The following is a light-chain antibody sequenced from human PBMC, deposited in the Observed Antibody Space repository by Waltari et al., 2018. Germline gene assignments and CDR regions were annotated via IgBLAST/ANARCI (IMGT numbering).Light chain of an antibody. Sequence: EIVLTQSPGTLSLSPGERATLSCRASQSVRNNYIAWYQQKPGQPPRLLIYHTSSGATGVPDRFSGSGSGTDFTLTIIKLEPEDSAVYYCQQYGASPETFGQGTKEEIK. CDR2: HTS. V-gene: IGKV3-20*01. CDR3: QQYGASPET. J-gene: IGKJ1*01. CDR1: QSVRNNY.